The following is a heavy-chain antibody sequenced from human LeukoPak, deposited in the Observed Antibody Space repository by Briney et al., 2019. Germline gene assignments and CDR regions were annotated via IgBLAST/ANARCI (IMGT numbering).Heavy chain of an antibody. D-gene: IGHD2-2*02. Sequence: SVKVSCKASGGTFSSYAISWVRQAPGQGLEWMGGIIPIFGTANYAQKFQGRVTITADESTSTAYMELSSLRSEDTAVYYCARASGGYCSSTSCYTPYYYYYMDVWGKGTTVTVSS. CDR2: IIPIFGTA. CDR3: ARASGGYCSSTSCYTPYYYYYMDV. V-gene: IGHV1-69*13. CDR1: GGTFSSYA. J-gene: IGHJ6*03.